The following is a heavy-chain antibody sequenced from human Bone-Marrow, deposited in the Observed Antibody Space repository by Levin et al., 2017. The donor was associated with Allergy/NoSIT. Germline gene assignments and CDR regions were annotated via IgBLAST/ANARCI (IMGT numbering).Heavy chain of an antibody. Sequence: PGESLKISCRASGYTFTDFYVHWVRQAPGLGLEWMGRINPNSGDTNYAQKFQGRVTMTRDTSISTGYMELSRLKSDDTAVYYCASGSRGMGDSWGQGTLVTVSS. D-gene: IGHD3-16*01. CDR2: INPNSGDT. J-gene: IGHJ4*02. CDR3: ASGSRGMGDS. CDR1: GYTFTDFY. V-gene: IGHV1-2*06.